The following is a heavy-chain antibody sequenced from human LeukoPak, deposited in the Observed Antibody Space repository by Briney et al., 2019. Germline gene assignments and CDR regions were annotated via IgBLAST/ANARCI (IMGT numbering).Heavy chain of an antibody. Sequence: KPSQTLSLTCTVSGGSISSGDYYWSWIRQPPGKGLEWIGYIYYSGSTSYNPSLKSRVSISVDTSKNQFSLKLSSVTAADTAVYYCATIRDTALRYWYFDLWGRGTLVTVSS. V-gene: IGHV4-61*08. CDR2: IYYSGST. CDR1: GGSISSGDYY. CDR3: ATIRDTALRYWYFDL. D-gene: IGHD5-18*01. J-gene: IGHJ2*01.